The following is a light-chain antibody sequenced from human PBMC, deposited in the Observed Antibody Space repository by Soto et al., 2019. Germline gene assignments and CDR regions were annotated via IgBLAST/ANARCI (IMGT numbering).Light chain of an antibody. J-gene: IGLJ2*01. Sequence: QSALTQPASVSGSPGQSITISCTGTTRDVGGNNYVSWYQQFPGKAPKLIISEVSDRPSGVSNRFSGSKSGNTASLTISGLQAEDEADYYCGTWDNSLTFARVFGGGTKVTVL. V-gene: IGLV2-14*01. CDR1: TRDVGGNNY. CDR2: EVS. CDR3: GTWDNSLTFARV.